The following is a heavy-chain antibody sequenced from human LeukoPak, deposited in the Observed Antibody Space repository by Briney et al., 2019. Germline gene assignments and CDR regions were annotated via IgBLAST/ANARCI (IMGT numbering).Heavy chain of an antibody. D-gene: IGHD1-1*01. V-gene: IGHV4-39*01. CDR2: IYYSGRT. CDR3: ARQPRNWNDFLDY. CDR1: GGSISSSSYY. Sequence: PSETLSLTFTVSGGSISSSSYYWGWIRQPPGKGLEWIGSIYYSGRTYYNPSLKSRVTISVDTSKNQLSLKLSSVTAADTAVYYCARQPRNWNDFLDYWGQGTLVTVSS. J-gene: IGHJ4*02.